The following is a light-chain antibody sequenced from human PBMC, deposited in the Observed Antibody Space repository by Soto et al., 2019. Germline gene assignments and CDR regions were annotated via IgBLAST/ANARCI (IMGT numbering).Light chain of an antibody. CDR1: SSNIGSNT. Sequence: QSVLTQPPSATGTPGQRVTISYYGSSSNIGSNTVNWYQQLPGTAPKLLIYSNNQRPSGVPDRFSGSKSGTSASLATSGLQSEDEADYYCAAWDGSLNGYVFGTGTKVTVL. CDR3: AAWDGSLNGYV. V-gene: IGLV1-44*01. CDR2: SNN. J-gene: IGLJ1*01.